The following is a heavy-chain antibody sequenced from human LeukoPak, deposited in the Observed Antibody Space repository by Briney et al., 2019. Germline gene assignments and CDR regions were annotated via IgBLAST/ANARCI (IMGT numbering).Heavy chain of an antibody. CDR1: GFVFTSYG. CDR3: ARERIVVVPAAIYYYYGMDV. D-gene: IGHD2-2*01. V-gene: IGHV1-69*13. CDR2: IIPIFGTA. J-gene: IGHJ6*02. Sequence: SVKVSCKASGFVFTSYGFTWVRQAPGQGLEWMGGIIPIFGTANYAQKFQGRVTITADESTSTAYMELSSLRSEDTAVYYCARERIVVVPAAIYYYYGMDVWGQGTTVTVSS.